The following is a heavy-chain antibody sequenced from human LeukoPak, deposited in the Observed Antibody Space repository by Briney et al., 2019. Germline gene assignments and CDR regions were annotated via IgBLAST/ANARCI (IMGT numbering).Heavy chain of an antibody. J-gene: IGHJ3*02. CDR3: AKDQLVRVGLRDAFDI. Sequence: GGSPRLPCAASGFTFSSYAMSWVRQAPGKGLEWVSAISGSGGSTYYADSVKGRLTISRDNSKNTLYLQMNSLRAEDTAVYYCAKDQLVRVGLRDAFDIWGQGTMVTVSS. CDR1: GFTFSSYA. CDR2: ISGSGGST. D-gene: IGHD6-13*01. V-gene: IGHV3-23*01.